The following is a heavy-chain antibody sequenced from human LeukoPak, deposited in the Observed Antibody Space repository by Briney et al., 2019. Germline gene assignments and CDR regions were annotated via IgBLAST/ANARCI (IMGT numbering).Heavy chain of an antibody. Sequence: PGGSLRLSCAASGFTFSSYGMHWVRQAPGKGLEWVAFIRYDGSNKYYADSVKGQFTISRDNSKNTLYLQMNSLRPEDTAVYYCAKGYCSGTSCYSGLDWGQGTLVTVSS. V-gene: IGHV3-30*02. J-gene: IGHJ4*02. CDR1: GFTFSSYG. CDR3: AKGYCSGTSCYSGLD. D-gene: IGHD2-2*01. CDR2: IRYDGSNK.